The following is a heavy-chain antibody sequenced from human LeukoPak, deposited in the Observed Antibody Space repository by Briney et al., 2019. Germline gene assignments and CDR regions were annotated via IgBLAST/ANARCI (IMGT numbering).Heavy chain of an antibody. CDR2: FDPEDGET. J-gene: IGHJ4*02. V-gene: IGHV1-24*01. CDR3: AILRGHSGAPY. Sequence: ASAKVSCKVSGHTLTELSMHWVPQAPGKGPEWMGGFDPEDGETIYAQKFQGRVTITEDTSTDTAYMEMSSLRSEDTAVYYCAILRGHSGAPYWGQGTLVTVSS. CDR1: GHTLTELS. D-gene: IGHD3-3*01.